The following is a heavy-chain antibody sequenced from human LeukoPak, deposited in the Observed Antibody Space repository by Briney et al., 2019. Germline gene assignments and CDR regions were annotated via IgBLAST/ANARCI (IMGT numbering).Heavy chain of an antibody. V-gene: IGHV3-9*01. CDR1: GFTFDDYA. CDR3: AKDMYSSGWYGFDY. D-gene: IGHD6-19*01. Sequence: GRSLRLSCAASGFTFDDYAMHWVRQAPGKGLGWVSGISWNSGSIGYADSVKGRFTISRDNAKNSLYLQMNSLRAEDTALYYCAKDMYSSGWYGFDYWGQGTLVTVSS. CDR2: ISWNSGSI. J-gene: IGHJ4*02.